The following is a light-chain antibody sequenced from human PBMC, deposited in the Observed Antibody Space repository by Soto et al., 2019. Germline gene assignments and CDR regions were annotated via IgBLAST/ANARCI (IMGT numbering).Light chain of an antibody. J-gene: IGLJ2*01. CDR3: QSYDTSTVV. CDR2: EDN. CDR1: SGSIASNS. Sequence: NFMLTQPHAVSESPGKTVTISCTRSSGSIASNSVQWYQQRPGSAPTTVIYEDNQRPSGVPDRFSGSTDGSSNSASLTISGLQTEDEADYYCQSYDTSTVVCGGGTKLTVL. V-gene: IGLV6-57*04.